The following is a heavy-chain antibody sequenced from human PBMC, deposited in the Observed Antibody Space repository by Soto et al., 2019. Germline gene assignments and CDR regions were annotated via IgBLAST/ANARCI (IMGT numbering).Heavy chain of an antibody. J-gene: IGHJ6*02. CDR2: IYYSGST. CDR1: GGSISSYS. CDR3: ARDNTGEYYDILTANSGRRRYGMDV. D-gene: IGHD3-9*01. V-gene: IGHV4-59*01. Sequence: SETLSLTCTVSGGSISSYSWSWIRQPPGKGPEWIGYIYYSGSTNHNPSPKSRGTISVDTSKNQFSLKLSSVTAADTAVYYCARDNTGEYYDILTANSGRRRYGMDVWGQGTTVTVSS.